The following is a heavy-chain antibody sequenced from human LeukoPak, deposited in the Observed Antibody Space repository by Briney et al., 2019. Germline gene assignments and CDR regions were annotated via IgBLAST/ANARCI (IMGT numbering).Heavy chain of an antibody. J-gene: IGHJ6*02. CDR1: GFTVSSNY. CDR2: IYSGGST. D-gene: IGHD2-21*01. V-gene: IGHV3-66*01. Sequence: PGGSLRLSCAASGFTVSSNYMSWVRQAPGKGLEWVSVIYSGGSTYYADSVKGRFTISRDNSKNTLYLQMNSLRAEDTAVYYCARDRGIVVARGMDVWGQGTTVTVSS. CDR3: ARDRGIVVARGMDV.